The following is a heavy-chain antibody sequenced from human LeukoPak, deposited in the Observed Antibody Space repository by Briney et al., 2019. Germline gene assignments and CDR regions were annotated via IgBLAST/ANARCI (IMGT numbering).Heavy chain of an antibody. CDR1: AFTFSSYA. V-gene: IGHV3-33*01. D-gene: IGHD6-13*01. J-gene: IGHJ4*02. Sequence: GGSLRLSCAASAFTFSSYALHWVRQAPGKGLEWVAVVWYDGSKKYYADSVKGRFTISRDNSKNTLYLQMNSLRAEDTAVYYCARDPRYSSTWYYFDYWGQGTLVTVSS. CDR2: VWYDGSKK. CDR3: ARDPRYSSTWYYFDY.